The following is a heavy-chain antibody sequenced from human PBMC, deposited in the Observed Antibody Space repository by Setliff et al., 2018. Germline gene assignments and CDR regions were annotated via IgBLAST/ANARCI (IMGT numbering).Heavy chain of an antibody. V-gene: IGHV5-51*01. CDR2: IYPGDSDT. CDR1: GYSFTSYW. CDR3: ARLVRDIVVVPAAEGDYYYYYGMDV. Sequence: GESLKISCKGSGYSFTSYWIGWVRQMPGKGLEWMCIIYPGDSDTRYSPSFQGQVTISADKSISTAYLQWSSLKASDTAMYYCARLVRDIVVVPAAEGDYYYYYGMDVWGQGTTVTVSS. D-gene: IGHD2-2*01. J-gene: IGHJ6*02.